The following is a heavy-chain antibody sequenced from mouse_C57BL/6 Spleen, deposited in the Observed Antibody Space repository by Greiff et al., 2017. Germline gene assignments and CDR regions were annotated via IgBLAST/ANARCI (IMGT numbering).Heavy chain of an antibody. Sequence: EVMLVESGGGLVQPGGSLSLSCAASGFTFTDYYMSWVRQPPGKALEWLGFIRNKANGYTTEYSASVKVRFTISRDNSQRILYLPRNALGAEDSAYYSCARYEGRWDYFDYWGQGTTLTVSS. V-gene: IGHV7-3*01. CDR3: ARYEGRWDYFDY. CDR1: GFTFTDYY. J-gene: IGHJ2*01. D-gene: IGHD1-1*02. CDR2: IRNKANGYTT.